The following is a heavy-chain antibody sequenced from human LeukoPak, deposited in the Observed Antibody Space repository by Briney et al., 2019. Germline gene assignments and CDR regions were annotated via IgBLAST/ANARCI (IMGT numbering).Heavy chain of an antibody. J-gene: IGHJ3*02. CDR3: ARVIRGALRAAVFDI. CDR2: IYHSGNT. Sequence: SETLSLSCIVSGYSISSGYYWGWIRQPPGKGLEWIGSIYHSGNTYYNPSLKSRVTISVDTSKNQFSLKLSSVTAADTAVYYCARVIRGALRAAVFDIWGQGTMVTVSS. CDR1: GYSISSGYY. V-gene: IGHV4-38-2*02. D-gene: IGHD3-10*01.